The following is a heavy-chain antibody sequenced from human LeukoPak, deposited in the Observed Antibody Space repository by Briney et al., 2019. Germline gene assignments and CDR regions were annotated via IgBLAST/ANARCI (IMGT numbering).Heavy chain of an antibody. CDR3: AREGNSGYYPY. CDR2: TSYEGREK. Sequence: GGSLRLSCAASGLTFSSYPMHWVRQAPGKGLEWVAVTSYEGREKHYADPVKGRFTISRDNSKNTLYLQMSSLRAEDTAMYYCAREGNSGYYPYWGQGILVTVSS. J-gene: IGHJ4*02. CDR1: GLTFSSYP. D-gene: IGHD3-22*01. V-gene: IGHV3-30*04.